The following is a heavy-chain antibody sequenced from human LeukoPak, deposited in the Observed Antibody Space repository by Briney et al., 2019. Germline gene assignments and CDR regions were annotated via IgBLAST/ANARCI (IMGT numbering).Heavy chain of an antibody. D-gene: IGHD1-7*01. CDR2: VDPEDGET. V-gene: IGHV1-69-2*01. CDR1: GYTFSDYY. J-gene: IGHJ4*02. CDR3: ATDRGTGTLFD. Sequence: GASVKVSCKASGYTFSDYYMHWLQQAPGSGLEWMGRVDPEDGETKYAEKFQGRVTITADTSTDTAYMELSSLRSEDSALYYCATDRGTGTLFDWGQGTLITVSS.